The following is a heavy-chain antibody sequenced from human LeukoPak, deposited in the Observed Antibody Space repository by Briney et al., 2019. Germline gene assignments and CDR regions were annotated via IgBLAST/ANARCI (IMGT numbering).Heavy chain of an antibody. D-gene: IGHD6-19*01. Sequence: PSETQSLTCTVSGGSISSYYWSWIRQPPGKGLEWIGYIYYSGSTNYNPSLKSRVTISVDTSKNQFSLKLSSVTAADTAVYYCARQWLDHHYFDYWGQGTLVTVSS. CDR2: IYYSGST. V-gene: IGHV4-59*08. J-gene: IGHJ4*02. CDR3: ARQWLDHHYFDY. CDR1: GGSISSYY.